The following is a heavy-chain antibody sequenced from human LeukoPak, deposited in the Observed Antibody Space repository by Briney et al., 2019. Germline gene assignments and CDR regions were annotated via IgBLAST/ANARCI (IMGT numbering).Heavy chain of an antibody. J-gene: IGHJ4*02. CDR3: AKGTGDTGYYFDY. V-gene: IGHV3-23*01. CDR2: ISGSGGST. Sequence: GGSLRLSCAASGFTFSSYAMSWVRQAPGKGLEWVPAISGSGGSTYYADSVKGRFTISRDNSENTLYLQMSGLRAEDTAVYHCAKGTGDTGYYFDYWGQGTLVTVSS. D-gene: IGHD7-27*01. CDR1: GFTFSSYA.